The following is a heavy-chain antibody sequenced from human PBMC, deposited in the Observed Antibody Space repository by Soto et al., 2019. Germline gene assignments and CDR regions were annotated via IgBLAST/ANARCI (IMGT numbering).Heavy chain of an antibody. V-gene: IGHV1-69*13. Sequence: SVKVSCKASGGTFGSYAISWVRQAPGQGLEWMGGIIPILGTANYAQKFQGRVTITADESTSTAYMELSSLRSEDTAVYYCARFCSGGSCYSVPDYWGQGTLVTVPQ. D-gene: IGHD2-15*01. CDR2: IIPILGTA. J-gene: IGHJ4*02. CDR3: ARFCSGGSCYSVPDY. CDR1: GGTFGSYA.